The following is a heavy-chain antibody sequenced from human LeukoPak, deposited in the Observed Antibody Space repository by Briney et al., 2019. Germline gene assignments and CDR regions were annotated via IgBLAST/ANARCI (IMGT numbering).Heavy chain of an antibody. CDR3: ARDRGWLQSPLDY. Sequence: PGGSLRLSCAASGFTFSSYSMNWVRQAPGKGLEWVSSISSSSSYIYYADSVKGRFTISRDNAKNSLYLQMNSLRAEDTAVYYCARDRGWLQSPLDYWGQGTLVTVSS. V-gene: IGHV3-21*01. CDR2: ISSSSSYI. CDR1: GFTFSSYS. D-gene: IGHD5-24*01. J-gene: IGHJ4*02.